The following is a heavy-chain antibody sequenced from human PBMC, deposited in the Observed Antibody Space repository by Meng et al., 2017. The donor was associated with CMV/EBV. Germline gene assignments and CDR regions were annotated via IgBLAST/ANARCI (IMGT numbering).Heavy chain of an antibody. CDR3: ARDGGYDSSGNRMGTFDY. V-gene: IGHV3-21*01. CDR2: ISSSSSYI. Sequence: EGSLRLSCAASGFTFSSYSMNWVRQAPGKGLEWVSSISSSSSYIYYADSVKGRFTISRDNAKNSLYLQMNSLRAEDTAVYYCARDGGYDSSGNRMGTFDYWGQGTLVTDSS. J-gene: IGHJ4*02. CDR1: GFTFSSYS. D-gene: IGHD3-22*01.